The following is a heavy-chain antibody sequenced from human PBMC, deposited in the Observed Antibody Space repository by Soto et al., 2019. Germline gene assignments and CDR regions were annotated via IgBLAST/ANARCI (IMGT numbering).Heavy chain of an antibody. D-gene: IGHD3-3*01. J-gene: IGHJ4*02. CDR2: ISHDERTT. CDR1: GFTFRNYW. CDR3: ARGGANFAHPPDY. Sequence: EVQLVLSGGGLVQPGGSLRLSCAASGFTFRNYWKHWIRQAPGKGLLWVSRISHDERTTTYADAVKGRFTISRDNAKNTFFLQMNSLRAEDTAVYYCARGGANFAHPPDYWGQGTLVTVSS. V-gene: IGHV3-74*01.